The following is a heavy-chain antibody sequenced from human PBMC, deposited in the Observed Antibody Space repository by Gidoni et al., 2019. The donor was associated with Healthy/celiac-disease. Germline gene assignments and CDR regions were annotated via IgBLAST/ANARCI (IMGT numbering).Heavy chain of an antibody. V-gene: IGHV5-51*01. CDR3: ASNPGRGSGLLFDY. CDR2: IYPGASDT. CDR1: EYSVTRYW. Sequence: EVQLVRPGAEGKKPGEARKISGRGSEYSVTRYWIGCGRQMPGTGLEWMGIIYPGASDTRYSPSFQGQVTISADKSISTAYLQWSSLKASDTAMYYCASNPGRGSGLLFDYWGQGTLVTVSS. J-gene: IGHJ4*02. D-gene: IGHD3-10*01.